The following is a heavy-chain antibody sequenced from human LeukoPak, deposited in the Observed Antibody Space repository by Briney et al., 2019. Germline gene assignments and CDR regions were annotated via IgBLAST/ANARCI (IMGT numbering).Heavy chain of an antibody. J-gene: IGHJ3*02. CDR2: ISGSGGST. Sequence: PGGSLRLSCAASGFTFSSYAMSWVRQAPGKGLEWVSAISGSGGSTYYADSVKGRFTISRDNSKNTLYLQMNSLRAEDTAVYYCASRSTYYYDYDAFDIWGQGTMVTVSS. V-gene: IGHV3-23*01. CDR3: ASRSTYYYDYDAFDI. CDR1: GFTFSSYA. D-gene: IGHD3-22*01.